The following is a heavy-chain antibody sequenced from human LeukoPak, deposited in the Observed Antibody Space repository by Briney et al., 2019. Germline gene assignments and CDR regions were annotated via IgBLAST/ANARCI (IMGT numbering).Heavy chain of an antibody. D-gene: IGHD3-22*01. CDR1: GDSVTSNSAA. CDR3: ARAGDSSGYDAFDI. CDR2: TYCRSKRYN. V-gene: IGHV6-1*01. Sequence: SQTLSLTCAISGDSVTSNSAAWNWIRRSPSRGLEWLGRTYCRSKRYNDYAVSVKSRITIKPDTYKNQFSLQLNSVTPEDTAVYYCARAGDSSGYDAFDIWGQGTMVTVSS. J-gene: IGHJ3*02.